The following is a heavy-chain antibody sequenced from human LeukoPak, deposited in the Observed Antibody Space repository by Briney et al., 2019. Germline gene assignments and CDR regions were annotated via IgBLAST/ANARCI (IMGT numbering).Heavy chain of an antibody. CDR2: IYTSGST. J-gene: IGHJ5*02. Sequence: SETLSLTCSVSGGSISSGSFYWSWIRQPTGKGLEWIGRIYTSGSTNYNPSLKSRVTISVDTSKNQFSLKLSSVTASDTAVYFCVRGAYGGSRSGWFDTWGQGNLVTVSS. D-gene: IGHD4-23*01. CDR3: VRGAYGGSRSGWFDT. CDR1: GGSISSGSFY. V-gene: IGHV4-61*02.